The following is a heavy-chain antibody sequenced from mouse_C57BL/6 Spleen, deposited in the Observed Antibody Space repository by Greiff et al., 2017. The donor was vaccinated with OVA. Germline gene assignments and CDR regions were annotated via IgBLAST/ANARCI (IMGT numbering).Heavy chain of an antibody. CDR3: ARGYGSSYFAY. CDR1: GYTFPSYW. Sequence: VQLQQPGAELVMPGASVKLSCKASGYTFPSYWMHWVKQRPGQGLEWIGEIDPSDSYTNYNQKFTGKSTLTVDKSSSTAYMQLSSLTSEDSAVYYCARGYGSSYFAYWGQGTLVTVSA. J-gene: IGHJ3*01. D-gene: IGHD1-1*01. CDR2: IDPSDSYT. V-gene: IGHV1-69*01.